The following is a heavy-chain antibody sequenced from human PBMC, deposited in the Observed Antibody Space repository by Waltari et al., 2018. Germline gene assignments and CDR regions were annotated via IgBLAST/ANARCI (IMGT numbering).Heavy chain of an antibody. CDR2: IYYSGTT. V-gene: IGHV4-39*01. Sequence: QLQLQESGPGLVKPSGTLSLTCTVPADSISSGDSYWGWIRQPPGKGLEWIGSIYYSGTTSYNPSLRSRVTMSVDTSKKQFSLKLSSVTAADTAVYYCARSLHVFKAAAGMFDYWGQGTLVTVSS. J-gene: IGHJ4*02. CDR1: ADSISSGDSY. D-gene: IGHD6-13*01. CDR3: ARSLHVFKAAAGMFDY.